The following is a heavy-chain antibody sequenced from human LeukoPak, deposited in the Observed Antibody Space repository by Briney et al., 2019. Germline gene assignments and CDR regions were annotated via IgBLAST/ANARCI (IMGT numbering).Heavy chain of an antibody. CDR1: GFSFSEHY. Sequence: GGSLRLSCAASGFSFSEHYMDWVRQAPGKGLEWVSYISSSGSTIYYADSVKGRFTISRDNAKNSLYLQMNSLRAEDTAVYYCARGIAVAGFYYYMDVWGKGTTVTISS. CDR2: ISSSGSTI. J-gene: IGHJ6*03. D-gene: IGHD6-19*01. V-gene: IGHV3-11*04. CDR3: ARGIAVAGFYYYMDV.